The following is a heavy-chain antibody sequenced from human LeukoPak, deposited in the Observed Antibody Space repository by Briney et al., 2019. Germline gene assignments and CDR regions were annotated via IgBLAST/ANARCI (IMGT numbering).Heavy chain of an antibody. CDR1: GFTVSSNY. CDR2: IYSGSST. Sequence: PGGSLRLSCAVSGFTVSSNYMSWVRQAPGKGLEWVSVIYSGSSTFYAHSVKGRFTISRDNSKNTLFLQMNSLRAEDTAVYYCAMLGSPAFDYWGQGTLVTVSS. CDR3: AMLGSPAFDY. V-gene: IGHV3-66*01. J-gene: IGHJ4*02. D-gene: IGHD3-10*02.